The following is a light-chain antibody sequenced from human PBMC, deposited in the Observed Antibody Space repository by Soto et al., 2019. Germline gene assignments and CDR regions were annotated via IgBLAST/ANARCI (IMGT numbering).Light chain of an antibody. CDR1: QSLLHSDGKNY. Sequence: DIVMTQTPLSLSVTPGQPASISCKSSQSLLHSDGKNYLYWYLQKPGQPPQLLIYEVSNRFSGVPGRVRGIWSRTDFTLKISRVEDEDVVVYYWRQRIQLPLTFGGGTKVEIK. CDR2: EVS. CDR3: RQRIQLPLT. J-gene: IGKJ4*01. V-gene: IGKV2D-29*01.